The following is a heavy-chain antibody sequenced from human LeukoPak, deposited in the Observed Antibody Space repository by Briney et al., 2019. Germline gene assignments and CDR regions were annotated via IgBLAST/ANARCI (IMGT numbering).Heavy chain of an antibody. D-gene: IGHD3-22*01. V-gene: IGHV3-30*02. J-gene: IGHJ4*02. CDR3: AKDLGYYYDSSGYKCPDY. CDR2: IRSDGSNK. Sequence: PGGSLRLSCAGSGFSSSSYGMHWVRQAPGKGLEWMAFIRSDGSNKYYADSVKGRFTISRDNSKNTLYLQMNSLRAEDTAVYYCAKDLGYYYDSSGYKCPDYWGQGTLVTVSP. CDR1: GFSSSSYG.